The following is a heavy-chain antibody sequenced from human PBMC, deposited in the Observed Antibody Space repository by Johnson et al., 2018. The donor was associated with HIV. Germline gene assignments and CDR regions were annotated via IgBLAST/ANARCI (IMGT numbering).Heavy chain of an antibody. CDR2: IWYAGSST. Sequence: QVQLVESGGGVVQPGRSLRLSCAASGFTFRSYGMHWVRQAPGKGLEWVAVIWYAGSSTYYADSVKGRFTISRDNSKNTLYLQMHSLRAEDTAVYYCAKDSDKWAISGDEAFDIWGQGTMVTVSS. D-gene: IGHD1-26*01. V-gene: IGHV3-33*06. J-gene: IGHJ3*02. CDR3: AKDSDKWAISGDEAFDI. CDR1: GFTFRSYG.